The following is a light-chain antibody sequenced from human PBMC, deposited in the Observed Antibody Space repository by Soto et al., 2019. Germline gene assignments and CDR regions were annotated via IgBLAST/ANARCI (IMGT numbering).Light chain of an antibody. CDR3: MQALQTPWT. CDR2: LGS. Sequence: DIVMTQSPLSLPVTPGEPASISCRSSQSLLYSTGYNYLDWYLQKPGQSPQLLISLGSNLASGVPDRFSGRGSGTDFTLKISRVEAGDIGVYYCMQALQTPWTFGQGTKVEIK. V-gene: IGKV2-28*01. CDR1: QSLLYSTGYNY. J-gene: IGKJ1*01.